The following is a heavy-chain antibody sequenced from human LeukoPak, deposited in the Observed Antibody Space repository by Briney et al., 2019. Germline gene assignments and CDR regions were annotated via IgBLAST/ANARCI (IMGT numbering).Heavy chain of an antibody. V-gene: IGHV5-51*01. D-gene: IGHD2-15*01. CDR3: ARRGYCSGGSCHGFDY. CDR1: GYSFTNYW. Sequence: GESLKISCKGSGYSFTNYWIGWVRQMPGKGLEWMGIIYPGDSDTRYSPSFQGRVTISADKSISTAYLQWSSLKASDTAMYYCARRGYCSGGSCHGFDYWGQGTLVTVSS. J-gene: IGHJ4*02. CDR2: IYPGDSDT.